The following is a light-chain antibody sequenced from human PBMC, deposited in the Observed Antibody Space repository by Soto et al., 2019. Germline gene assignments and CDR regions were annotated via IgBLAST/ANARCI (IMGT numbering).Light chain of an antibody. Sequence: DIQMTQSPSSGSASVGDRVTITCRASQGISNWLAWYQQKPGKAPKLLIYATSNLQSGVPSRFSGSGSGTDFTLTSSMLQPEDFAAFYCQHSSSFPLTFGPGTKVDIK. CDR3: QHSSSFPLT. CDR2: ATS. J-gene: IGKJ3*01. V-gene: IGKV1-12*01. CDR1: QGISNW.